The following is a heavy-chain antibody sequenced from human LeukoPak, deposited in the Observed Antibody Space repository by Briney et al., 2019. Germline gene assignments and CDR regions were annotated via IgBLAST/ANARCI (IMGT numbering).Heavy chain of an antibody. CDR2: IYHSGST. D-gene: IGHD3-3*01. J-gene: IGHJ4*02. V-gene: IGHV4-30-2*01. CDR1: GGSISSGGYY. Sequence: SETLSLTCTVSGGSISSGGYYWSWIRQPPGKGLEWIGYIYHSGSTYYNPSLKSRVTISVDRSKNQFSLKLSSVTAADTAVYYCARGLGRPDYDSPFFDYWGQGTLVTVSS. CDR3: ARGLGRPDYDSPFFDY.